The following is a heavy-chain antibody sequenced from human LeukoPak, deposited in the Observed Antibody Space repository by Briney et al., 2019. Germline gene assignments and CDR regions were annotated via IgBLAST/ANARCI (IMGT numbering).Heavy chain of an antibody. CDR3: ARALPHRRLMDTTMNQHWFDP. Sequence: ASVKVSCKASGYTFTSYAMNWVRQAPGQGLEWVGIINPSGGNKNYAQKFQGRVTMTRDMSTSTVYMELSSLTSEDTAVYSCARALPHRRLMDTTMNQHWFDPWGQGTLVTVSS. D-gene: IGHD5-18*01. J-gene: IGHJ5*02. CDR1: GYTFTSYA. V-gene: IGHV1-46*01. CDR2: INPSGGNK.